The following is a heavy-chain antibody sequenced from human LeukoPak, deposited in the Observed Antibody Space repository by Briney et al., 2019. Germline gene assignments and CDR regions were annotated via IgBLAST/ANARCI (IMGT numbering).Heavy chain of an antibody. J-gene: IGHJ6*03. CDR2: IIPIFGTA. Sequence: SVKVSCKASGGTFSSYAISWVRQAPGQGLEWMGGIIPIFGTANHAQKFQGRVTITADKSTSTAYMELSSLRSEDTAVYYCARATGEAPRYSSSWYSSPKYYYMDVWGKGTTVTVSS. V-gene: IGHV1-69*06. CDR3: ARATGEAPRYSSSWYSSPKYYYMDV. D-gene: IGHD6-13*01. CDR1: GGTFSSYA.